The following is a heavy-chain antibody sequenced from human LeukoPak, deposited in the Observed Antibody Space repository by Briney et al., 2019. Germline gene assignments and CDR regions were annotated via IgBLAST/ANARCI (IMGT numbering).Heavy chain of an antibody. CDR2: IYSGGST. J-gene: IGHJ4*02. D-gene: IGHD5-18*01. V-gene: IGHV3-53*01. CDR1: GFTVSSNY. Sequence: PGGSLRLSCAASGFTVSSNYMSWVRQAPGKGLEWVSVIYSGGSTYYADSVKGRFTISRDNSKNTLYLQMNSLRAEDTAVYYCAKDLSAQLWLLFFDYWGQGTLVTVSS. CDR3: AKDLSAQLWLLFFDY.